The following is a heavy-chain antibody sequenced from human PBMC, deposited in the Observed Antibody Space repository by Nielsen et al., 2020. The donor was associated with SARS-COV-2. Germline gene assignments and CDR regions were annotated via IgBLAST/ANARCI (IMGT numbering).Heavy chain of an antibody. CDR2: ISGSGGST. CDR1: GFTFSSYA. D-gene: IGHD3-16*02. V-gene: IGHV3-23*01. Sequence: GESLKISCAASGFTFSSYAMSWVRQAPGKGLEWVSAISGSGGSTYYADSVKGRFTISRDNSKNTLYLQMNSLRAEDTAVYYCAKDLYYDYVWGSYRYDYWGQGTLVTVSS. J-gene: IGHJ4*02. CDR3: AKDLYYDYVWGSYRYDY.